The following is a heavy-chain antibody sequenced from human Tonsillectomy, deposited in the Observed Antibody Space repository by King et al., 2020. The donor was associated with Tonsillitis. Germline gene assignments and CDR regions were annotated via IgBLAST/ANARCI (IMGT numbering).Heavy chain of an antibody. CDR1: GFSFSSYW. Sequence: VQLVESGGGLVQPGGSLRLSCAASGFSFSSYWMTWVRQAPGKGLEWVANIKQDRSEKYYVDSVKGRFTISRDNAKNSLYLQMKSLRAEDTAVYYCARDYSARPTDYWGQGTLVTVSS. CDR3: ARDYSARPTDY. V-gene: IGHV3-7*03. D-gene: IGHD2-2*02. CDR2: IKQDRSEK. J-gene: IGHJ4*02.